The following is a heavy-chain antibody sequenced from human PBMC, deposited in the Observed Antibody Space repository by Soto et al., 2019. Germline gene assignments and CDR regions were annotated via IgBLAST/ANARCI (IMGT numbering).Heavy chain of an antibody. V-gene: IGHV3-74*01. CDR2: IKSDGSSI. J-gene: IGHJ4*02. CDR1: GFSFSSYW. Sequence: EVQLVESGGGFVQPGGSLRLSCAASGFSFSSYWMYWVRQAPGKGLVWVSRIKSDGSSISYADFAKGRFTMSRDNARNTLSLQINSLRAEDTAVYYCVRGVTADYWGQGTLVTVSP. CDR3: VRGVTADY.